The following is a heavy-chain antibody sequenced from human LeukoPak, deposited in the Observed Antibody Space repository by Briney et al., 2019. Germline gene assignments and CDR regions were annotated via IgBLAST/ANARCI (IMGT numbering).Heavy chain of an antibody. CDR2: ISDYNGNT. CDR3: ARGPAGGYYGSGSYFDY. CDR1: GYTFTSYG. Sequence: ASVKVSCKASGYTFTSYGISWVRQAPGQGLEWMGWISDYNGNTNYAQKLQGRVTMTTDTSTSTAYMELRSLRSDDTAVYYCARGPAGGYYGSGSYFDYWGQGTLVTVSS. V-gene: IGHV1-18*04. J-gene: IGHJ4*02. D-gene: IGHD3-10*01.